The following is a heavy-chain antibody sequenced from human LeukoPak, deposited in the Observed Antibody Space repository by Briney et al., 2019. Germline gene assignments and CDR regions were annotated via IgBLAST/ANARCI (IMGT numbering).Heavy chain of an antibody. CDR3: ARAAPRGGYTSDY. Sequence: SETLSLTCTVSGGSIKTNYWSWIRQSPGKGLEWIGYIYYRGNTNYNPSLRSRVTISVDTSKNQFSLKLSSVTAADTAVYYCARAAPRGGYTSDYWGQGTLVTVSS. D-gene: IGHD5-24*01. V-gene: IGHV4-59*08. J-gene: IGHJ4*02. CDR1: GGSIKTNY. CDR2: IYYRGNT.